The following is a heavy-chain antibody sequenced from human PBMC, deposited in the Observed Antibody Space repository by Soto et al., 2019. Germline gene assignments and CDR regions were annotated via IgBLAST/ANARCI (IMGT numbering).Heavy chain of an antibody. CDR1: GFTFSSYA. CDR2: ISGSGDST. V-gene: IGHV3-23*01. Sequence: EVQLLESGGGLVQPGGSLRLSCAASGFTFSSYAMNWVRQAPGKGLEWVSVISGSGDSTYYADSVKGRFTISRDNSKNTLYLQMNSLIAEDTAVYYCARRNSGWYFDLWGRGTLVTVSS. CDR3: ARRNSGWYFDL. D-gene: IGHD4-4*01. J-gene: IGHJ2*01.